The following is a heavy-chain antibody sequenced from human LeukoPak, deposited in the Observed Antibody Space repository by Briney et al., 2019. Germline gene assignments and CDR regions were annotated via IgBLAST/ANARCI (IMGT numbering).Heavy chain of an antibody. CDR1: GGSISSYY. J-gene: IGHJ6*03. CDR3: ARDHGSSTSYHYYYYYMDV. Sequence: TSETLSLTCTVSGGSISSYYWSWIRQPPGKGLEWIGYIYYSGSTNYNPSLKSRVTISVDTSKNQFSLKLSSVTAADTAVYYCARDHGSSTSYHYYYYYMDVWGKGTTVTVSS. V-gene: IGHV4-59*01. CDR2: IYYSGST. D-gene: IGHD2-2*01.